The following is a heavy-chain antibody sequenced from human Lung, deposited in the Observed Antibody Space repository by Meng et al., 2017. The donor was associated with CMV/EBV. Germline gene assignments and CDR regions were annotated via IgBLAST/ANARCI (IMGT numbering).Heavy chain of an antibody. CDR3: ARGLGKGCSSIDCSVGKSDWFDP. J-gene: IGHJ5*02. Sequence: ASXXVSXKAFGYRFSTYDINWVRQAPGQGLEWVGWMNPHTGETGYPQKFQGRVTITRDTSINTAYMELRSLRSDDTGVYYCARGLGKGCSSIDCSVGKSDWFDPWXQGTLVTVSS. CDR1: GYRFSTYD. D-gene: IGHD2-2*01. CDR2: MNPHTGET. V-gene: IGHV1-8*01.